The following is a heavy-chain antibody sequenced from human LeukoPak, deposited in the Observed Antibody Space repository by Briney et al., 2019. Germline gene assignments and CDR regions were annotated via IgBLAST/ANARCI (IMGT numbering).Heavy chain of an antibody. V-gene: IGHV1-2*02. CDR1: GYTFTGYY. J-gene: IGHJ5*02. Sequence: ASVKVSCKASGYTFTGYYMHWVRQAPGQGLEWMGWINPNSGGTNYAQKFQGRVTMTRDTSISTAYMELSRLRSDDTAVYYCARSYGSGSYYIPNWFDPWGQGTLVTVSS. CDR3: ARSYGSGSYYIPNWFDP. CDR2: INPNSGGT. D-gene: IGHD3-10*01.